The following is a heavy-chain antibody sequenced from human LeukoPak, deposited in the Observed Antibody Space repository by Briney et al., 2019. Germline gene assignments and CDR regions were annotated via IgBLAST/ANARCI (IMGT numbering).Heavy chain of an antibody. D-gene: IGHD3/OR15-3a*01. CDR3: AKGRYWTPI. CDR1: GFTFSSYA. Sequence: GGSLRLSCAAAGFTFSSYAMTWVRQAPGKGLEWVSAISGSGGSTYYADSVKGRFTISRDNSKNTLYLQMNSLRAEDTAFYYCAKGRYWTPIWGQGTMVTVSS. V-gene: IGHV3-23*01. CDR2: ISGSGGST. J-gene: IGHJ3*02.